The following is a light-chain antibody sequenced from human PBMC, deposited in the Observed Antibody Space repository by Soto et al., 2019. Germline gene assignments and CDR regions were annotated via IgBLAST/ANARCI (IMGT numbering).Light chain of an antibody. CDR2: EVS. J-gene: IGLJ3*02. CDR3: SSYTSGSAWV. CDR1: SSDVGGYDY. V-gene: IGLV2-14*01. Sequence: QSALTQPASVSGSPGQSITISYTGTSSDVGGYDYVSWYQQHPGKTPKLIIYEVSNRPSGISNRFSGSKSAYTASLTISGLQTEDEADYYCSSYTSGSAWVFGGGTKLTVL.